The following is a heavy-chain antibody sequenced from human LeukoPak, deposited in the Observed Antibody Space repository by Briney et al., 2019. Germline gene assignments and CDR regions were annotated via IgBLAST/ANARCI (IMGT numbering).Heavy chain of an antibody. CDR1: GYTFTSYA. Sequence: ASVKVSCKASGYTFTSYAMHWVRQAPGQRLEWMGWVNAGNGNTKYSQEFQGRVTITRDTSASTAYMELSSLRSEDMAVYYCARGSQLLWFGEVPPSPFDYWGQGTLVTVSS. CDR2: VNAGNGNT. D-gene: IGHD3-10*01. J-gene: IGHJ4*02. CDR3: ARGSQLLWFGEVPPSPFDY. V-gene: IGHV1-3*03.